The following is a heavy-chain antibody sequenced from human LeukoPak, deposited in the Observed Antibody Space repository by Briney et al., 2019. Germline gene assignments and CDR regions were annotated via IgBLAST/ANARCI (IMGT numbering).Heavy chain of an antibody. CDR2: IRYDGSNK. Sequence: TGGSLRLSCAASGFTFGSYGMHWVRQAPGKGLEWVAFIRYDGSNKYYADSVRGRFTISRDNSKNTLYLQMNSLRAEDTAVYYCAKMGRVVITFSQIDYWGQGTLVTVSS. J-gene: IGHJ4*02. CDR1: GFTFGSYG. V-gene: IGHV3-30*02. D-gene: IGHD3-22*01. CDR3: AKMGRVVITFSQIDY.